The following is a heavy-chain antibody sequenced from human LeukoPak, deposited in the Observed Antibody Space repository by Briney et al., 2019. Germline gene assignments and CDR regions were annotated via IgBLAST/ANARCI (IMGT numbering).Heavy chain of an antibody. Sequence: GGSLRLSCAASGFTFSSYGMHWVRQAPGKGLEWVAAISYDESNEYYVDSVKSRFTVSRDNSKNTLYLQMNSLRVEDTAVYYCVKVPRSGCCAFDIWGQGTMVTVSS. CDR2: ISYDESNE. D-gene: IGHD6-19*01. CDR3: VKVPRSGCCAFDI. V-gene: IGHV3-30*18. CDR1: GFTFSSYG. J-gene: IGHJ3*02.